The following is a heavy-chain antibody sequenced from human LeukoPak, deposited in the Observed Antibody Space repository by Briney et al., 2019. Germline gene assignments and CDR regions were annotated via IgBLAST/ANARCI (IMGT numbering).Heavy chain of an antibody. V-gene: IGHV1-18*01. Sequence: ASVKVSCKASGYAFTSYGISWVRQAPGQGLEWMGWISAYNGNTNYAQKLQGRVTMSTDTSTSTAYMELRSLRSDDTAVYYCARDRARNCGGDCYSGTWGQGTLVTVSS. CDR1: GYAFTSYG. CDR2: ISAYNGNT. D-gene: IGHD2-21*02. J-gene: IGHJ5*02. CDR3: ARDRARNCGGDCYSGT.